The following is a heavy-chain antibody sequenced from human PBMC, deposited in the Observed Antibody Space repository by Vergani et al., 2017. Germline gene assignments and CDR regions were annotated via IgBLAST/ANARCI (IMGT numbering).Heavy chain of an antibody. CDR1: GGSFSGYY. CDR3: ARVVPQFYCDHAPYYYGMDV. CDR2: INHSGST. V-gene: IGHV4-34*01. Sequence: QVQLQQWGAGLLKPSETLSLTCAVYGGSFSGYYWSWIRQPPGKGREWMGEINHSGSTNYNQSLKSRVTISVDTSKNQFSLKLSSVTAADTAVYYCARVVPQFYCDHAPYYYGMDVWGQGTTVTVSS. D-gene: IGHD2-8*02. J-gene: IGHJ6*02.